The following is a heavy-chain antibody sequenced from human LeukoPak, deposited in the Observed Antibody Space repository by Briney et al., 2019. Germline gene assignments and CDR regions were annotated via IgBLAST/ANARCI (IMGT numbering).Heavy chain of an antibody. CDR1: GFTFSNYW. J-gene: IGHJ3*01. D-gene: IGHD3-3*01. V-gene: IGHV3-7*04. Sequence: GGSLRLSCAASGFTFSNYWMSWDRQAPGKGLEWVANIKPDGSEKYCVDSVKGRFSISRDNVRNVLYLQMNNLRAGDTALYYCARGDFWSGDYTDAFDVWGQGTMVTVSA. CDR2: IKPDGSEK. CDR3: ARGDFWSGDYTDAFDV.